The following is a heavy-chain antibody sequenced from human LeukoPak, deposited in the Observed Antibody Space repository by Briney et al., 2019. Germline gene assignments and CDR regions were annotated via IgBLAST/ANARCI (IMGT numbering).Heavy chain of an antibody. J-gene: IGHJ5*02. CDR1: GYTFTSYD. CDR3: ARDGIYGSGSYYEISWFDP. Sequence: ASVKVSCKASGYTFTSYDINWVRQATGQGLEWMGWMNPNSGNTGYAQKFQGRVTITRNTSISTAYMELSRLRSDDTAVYYCARDGIYGSGSYYEISWFDPWGQGTLVTVSS. V-gene: IGHV1-8*03. CDR2: MNPNSGNT. D-gene: IGHD3-10*01.